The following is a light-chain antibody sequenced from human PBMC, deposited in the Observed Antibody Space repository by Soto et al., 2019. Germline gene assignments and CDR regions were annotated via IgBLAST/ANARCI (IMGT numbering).Light chain of an antibody. CDR2: GAS. CDR3: QQRNNWPVT. CDR1: QSVSSSY. J-gene: IGKJ5*01. Sequence: EIVLTQSPGTLSLSPGERANLSCRASQSVSSSYLAWYQQKPGQAPRLLIYGASSRATGIPDRFSGSGSGTDFTLTINSLEPEDFAVYFCQQRNNWPVTFGQGTRLEIK. V-gene: IGKV3D-20*02.